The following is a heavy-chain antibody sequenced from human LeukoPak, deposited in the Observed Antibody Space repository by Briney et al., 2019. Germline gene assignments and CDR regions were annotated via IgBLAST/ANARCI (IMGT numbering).Heavy chain of an antibody. J-gene: IGHJ5*02. CDR3: ARAAIAAAGTLGGFDP. CDR1: GYAFTSYG. Sequence: GASVKVSCKASGYAFTSYGISWVRQAPGQGLEWMGWISAYNSNTNYAQKLQGRVTMTTDTSTSTAYMELRSLRSDDTAVYYCARAAIAAAGTLGGFDPWGQGTLVTVSS. D-gene: IGHD6-13*01. CDR2: ISAYNSNT. V-gene: IGHV1-18*01.